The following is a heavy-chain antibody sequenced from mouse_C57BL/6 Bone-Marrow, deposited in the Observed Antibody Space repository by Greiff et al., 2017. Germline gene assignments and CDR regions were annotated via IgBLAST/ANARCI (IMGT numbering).Heavy chain of an antibody. Sequence: EVQGVESGGDLVKPGGSLKLSCAASGFTFSSYGMSWVRQTPDKRLEWVATISSGGSYTYYPDSVKGRFTISRDNAKNTLYLQMSSLKTEDTAMXYCGRLYWYFDVWGTGTMGTVST. CDR2: ISSGGSYT. J-gene: IGHJ1*03. V-gene: IGHV5-6*01. CDR1: GFTFSSYG. CDR3: GRLYWYFDV.